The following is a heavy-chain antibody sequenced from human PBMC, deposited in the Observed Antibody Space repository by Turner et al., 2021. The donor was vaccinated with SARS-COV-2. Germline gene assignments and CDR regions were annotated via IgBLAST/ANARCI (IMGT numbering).Heavy chain of an antibody. J-gene: IGHJ4*02. Sequence: QVQLVESGGGVVQPGRSLRISCAASGFTFSSYGMHWVRQAPGKGLGWVAFIWYDGSNKYYADSMKGRFTISRDNSKNTLYLQMNSLRAEDTAVYYCARDKGEGSSGWLIPSGSYYFDYWGQGTLVTVSS. CDR1: GFTFSSYG. CDR3: ARDKGEGSSGWLIPSGSYYFDY. D-gene: IGHD6-19*01. V-gene: IGHV3-33*01. CDR2: IWYDGSNK.